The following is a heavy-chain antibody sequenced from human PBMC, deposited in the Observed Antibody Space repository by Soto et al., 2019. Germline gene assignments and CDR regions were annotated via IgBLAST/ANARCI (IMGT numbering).Heavy chain of an antibody. V-gene: IGHV4-31*02. CDR3: AREVSGTGAFDY. J-gene: IGHJ4*02. CDR1: GGSITSVNHY. CDR2: IFDSGTT. D-gene: IGHD2-8*02. Sequence: VQLEQSGPGLVKPAQTLSLTCKISGGSITSVNHYWSWIRQSPGEGLEWIGYIFDSGTTHYNPSLKGRVTISGDASQSQFSLTIHSVTAADTAVYYCAREVSGTGAFDYWGQGTLVTVSS.